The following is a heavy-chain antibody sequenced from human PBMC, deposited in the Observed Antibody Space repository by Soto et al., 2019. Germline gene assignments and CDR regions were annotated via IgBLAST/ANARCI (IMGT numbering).Heavy chain of an antibody. D-gene: IGHD3-3*01. CDR2: INPNSGGT. Sequence: ASVKVSCKASGYTFTGYYMHWVRQAPGQGLEWMGWINPNSGGTNYAQKFQGWVTMTRDTSISTAYMELSRLRSDDTAVYYCARDRSLRFLEWRDLGYYYYYMDVWGKGTTVTVSS. CDR3: ARDRSLRFLEWRDLGYYYYYMDV. CDR1: GYTFTGYY. J-gene: IGHJ6*03. V-gene: IGHV1-2*04.